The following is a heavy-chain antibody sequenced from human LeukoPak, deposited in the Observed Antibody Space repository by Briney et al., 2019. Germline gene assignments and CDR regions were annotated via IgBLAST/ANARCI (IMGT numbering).Heavy chain of an antibody. CDR1: GGSISSGG. Sequence: LSLTCTVSGGSISSGGYYWSWIRQHPGKGLEWVAVISYDGSNKYYADSVKGRFTISRDNSKNTLYLQMNSLRAEDTAVYYCARERRGSFDYWGQGTLVTVSS. CDR2: ISYDGSNK. CDR3: ARERRGSFDY. D-gene: IGHD3-10*01. V-gene: IGHV3-30*03. J-gene: IGHJ4*02.